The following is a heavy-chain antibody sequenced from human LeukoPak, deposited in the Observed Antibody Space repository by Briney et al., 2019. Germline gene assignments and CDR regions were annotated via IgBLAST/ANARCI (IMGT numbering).Heavy chain of an antibody. D-gene: IGHD2-2*01. J-gene: IGHJ4*02. V-gene: IGHV3-74*01. CDR2: INTDGSST. CDR3: ANLIVVVPAATDY. Sequence: GGSLRLSCAASGFTFSSYWMHWVRQAPGKGLVWVSRINTDGSSTSYADSVKGRFTISRDNAKNTLYLQMSSLRAEDTAVYYCANLIVVVPAATDYWGQGTLVTVSS. CDR1: GFTFSSYW.